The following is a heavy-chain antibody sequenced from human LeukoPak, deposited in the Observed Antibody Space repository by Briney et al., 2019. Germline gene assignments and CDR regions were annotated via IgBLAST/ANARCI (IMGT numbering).Heavy chain of an antibody. J-gene: IGHJ6*03. V-gene: IGHV1-2*02. Sequence: ASVKVSCKASGYTFTGYYMHWVRQAPGQGLDWMGWINPNSGGTNYAQKFQGRVTMTRDTSINTAYMELSRLRSDDTAVYYCARSVYDFWSGPLGVYYYMDVWGTGTTVTVSS. CDR1: GYTFTGYY. CDR3: ARSVYDFWSGPLGVYYYMDV. CDR2: INPNSGGT. D-gene: IGHD3-3*01.